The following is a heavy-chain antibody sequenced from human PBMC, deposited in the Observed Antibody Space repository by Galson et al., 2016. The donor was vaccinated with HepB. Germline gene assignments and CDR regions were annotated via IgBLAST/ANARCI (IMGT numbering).Heavy chain of an antibody. J-gene: IGHJ5*02. V-gene: IGHV4-59*01. CDR2: IHYTGST. CDR3: ARDGSGNYRNDGWFDP. Sequence: SETLSLTCTVSGGSLSRYSWSWIRQPPGKGLEWLGYIHYTGSTTYQSSLKGRVTISVDMSKNLFSLKLGSVTAADTAVYYCARDGSGNYRNDGWFDPWGQGAQVLVSS. D-gene: IGHD3-10*01. CDR1: GGSLSRYS.